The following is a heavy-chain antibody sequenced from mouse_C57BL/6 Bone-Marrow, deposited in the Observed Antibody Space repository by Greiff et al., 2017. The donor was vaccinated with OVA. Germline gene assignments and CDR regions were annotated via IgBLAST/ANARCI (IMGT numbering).Heavy chain of an antibody. CDR3: ASDGYYFDY. Sequence: VMLVESGPELVKPGASVKISCKASGYAFSSSWMNWVKQRPGKGLEWIGRIYPGDGDTNYNGKFKGKATLTADKSSSTAYMQLSSLTSEDSAVYFCASDGYYFDYWGQGTTLTVSS. V-gene: IGHV1-82*01. D-gene: IGHD2-3*01. CDR2: IYPGDGDT. CDR1: GYAFSSSW. J-gene: IGHJ2*01.